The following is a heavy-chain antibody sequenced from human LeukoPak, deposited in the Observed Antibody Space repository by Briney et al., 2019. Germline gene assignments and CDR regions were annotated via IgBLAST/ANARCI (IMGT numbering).Heavy chain of an antibody. CDR1: GYTFTSYD. J-gene: IGHJ4*02. CDR2: MNPNSGST. Sequence: ASVKVSCKASGYTFTSYDINWVRQATGQGLEWMGWMNPNSGSTGYAQKFQGRVTMTRNTSISTAYMELSSLRSEDTAVYYCARDSIVRGVSGFWGQGTLVTVSS. V-gene: IGHV1-8*01. D-gene: IGHD3-10*01. CDR3: ARDSIVRGVSGF.